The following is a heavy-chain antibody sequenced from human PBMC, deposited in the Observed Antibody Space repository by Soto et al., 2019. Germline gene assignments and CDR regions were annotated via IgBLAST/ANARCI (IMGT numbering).Heavy chain of an antibody. J-gene: IGHJ6*02. Sequence: GGSLRLSCAASGFTFSSYGMHWVRQAPGKGLEWVAVIWYDGSNKYYADSVKGRFTISRDNSKNTLYLQMNSLRAEDTAVYYCARELDYSNYYYYGMDVWGQGTTVTVSS. CDR2: IWYDGSNK. CDR3: ARELDYSNYYYYGMDV. V-gene: IGHV3-33*01. CDR1: GFTFSSYG. D-gene: IGHD4-4*01.